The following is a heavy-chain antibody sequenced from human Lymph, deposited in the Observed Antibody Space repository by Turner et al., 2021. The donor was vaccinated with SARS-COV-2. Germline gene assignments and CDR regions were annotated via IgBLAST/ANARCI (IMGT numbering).Heavy chain of an antibody. D-gene: IGHD5-12*01. CDR1: AFTFDDYA. Sequence: DVQLVESGGGVVPPGGSLRLSCAASAFTFDDYAMHWVRQAPGKGLEWVSLSSGDGGSTYYADSVKGRFTISRDDSKNSLYLQINSLRTEDTALYYCAKEGLSGRRLQFVPYFAYWGQGTLVSVSS. J-gene: IGHJ4*02. V-gene: IGHV3-43*02. CDR3: AKEGLSGRRLQFVPYFAY. CDR2: SSGDGGST.